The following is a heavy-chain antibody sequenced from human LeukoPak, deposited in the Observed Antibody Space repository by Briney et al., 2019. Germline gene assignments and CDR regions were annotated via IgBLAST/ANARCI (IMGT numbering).Heavy chain of an antibody. CDR1: GFTFSSYA. CDR2: ISGSGGST. D-gene: IGHD3-22*01. CDR3: AKWDYYDSSGYYYFDY. V-gene: IGHV3-23*01. J-gene: IGHJ4*02. Sequence: GSLRLSCAASGFTFSSYAMSWVRQAPGKGLEWVSAISGSGGSTYYADSVKGRFTISRDNSKNTLYLQMNSLRAEDTAVYYCAKWDYYDSSGYYYFDYWGQGTLVTVSS.